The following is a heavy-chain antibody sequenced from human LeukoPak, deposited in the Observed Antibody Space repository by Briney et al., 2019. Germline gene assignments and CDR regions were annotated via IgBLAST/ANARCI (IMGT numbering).Heavy chain of an antibody. D-gene: IGHD1-26*01. CDR1: GFTFNTYT. CDR3: ARVVGTTLRFDC. Sequence: GGSLRLSCAASGFTFNTYTMNWVRQAPGKGLEWVSYISGSSGIIDYADSVRGRFTISRDNAKNSLYLQMNSLRADDTAVYYCARVVGTTLRFDCWGQGTLVTVSS. CDR2: ISGSSGII. J-gene: IGHJ4*02. V-gene: IGHV3-48*01.